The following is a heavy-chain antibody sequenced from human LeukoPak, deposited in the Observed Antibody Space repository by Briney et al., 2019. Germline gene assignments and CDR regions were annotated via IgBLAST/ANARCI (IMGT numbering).Heavy chain of an antibody. CDR2: IYPGDSDT. D-gene: IGHD2-2*01. J-gene: IGHJ4*02. V-gene: IGHV5-51*01. Sequence: GESLKISCKGSGYSFTSYWIGWVRPMPGKGLEWMGIIYPGDSDTRYSPSFQGQVTISADKSISTAYLQWSSLKASDAAMYYCARGDDIVVVPAAMTFDYWGQGTLVTVSS. CDR1: GYSFTSYW. CDR3: ARGDDIVVVPAAMTFDY.